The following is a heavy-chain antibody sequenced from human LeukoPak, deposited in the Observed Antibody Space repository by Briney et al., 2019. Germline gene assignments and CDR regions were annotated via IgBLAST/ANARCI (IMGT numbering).Heavy chain of an antibody. CDR1: GGSISSYY. J-gene: IGHJ4*02. V-gene: IGHV4-59*12. Sequence: SETLSLTCTVSGGSISSYYWSWIRQPPGKGLEWIGYIYYSGSTNYNPSLKSRVTISVDTSKNQFSLKLSSVTAADTAVYYCARSRGGSYGDFDYWGQGTLVTVSS. CDR2: IYYSGST. D-gene: IGHD1-26*01. CDR3: ARSRGGSYGDFDY.